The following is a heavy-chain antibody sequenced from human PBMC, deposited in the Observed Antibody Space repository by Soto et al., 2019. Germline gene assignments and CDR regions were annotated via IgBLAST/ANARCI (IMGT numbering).Heavy chain of an antibody. CDR3: VRDRDLDRDMVHADL. Sequence: PVGSLRHSWEASGLTSSGCSMNWVRQATGKGLEWLAYITIRTGNIVYADSVRGRFTISADNAENSVFLQMNSLRDEDTAVYFCVRDRDLDRDMVHADLWGQGTLVTVSS. V-gene: IGHV3-48*02. J-gene: IGHJ4*01. CDR1: GLTSSGCS. D-gene: IGHD5-18*01. CDR2: ITIRTGNI.